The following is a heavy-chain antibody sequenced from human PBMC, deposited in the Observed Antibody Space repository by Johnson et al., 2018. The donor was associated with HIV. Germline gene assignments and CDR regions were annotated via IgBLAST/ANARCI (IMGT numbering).Heavy chain of an antibody. D-gene: IGHD6-13*01. Sequence: QVQLVESGGGVVQPGGSLRLSCAASGFTFSDYFMHWVRQAPGKGLEWVSIISFDENNKNYADSVKGRFTISRDNSKNTLWLQMNSLRAEDTAVYYCAREQELIGERAFDIWGQGTMVTVSS. J-gene: IGHJ3*02. CDR3: AREQELIGERAFDI. CDR2: ISFDENNK. V-gene: IGHV3-30-3*01. CDR1: GFTFSDYF.